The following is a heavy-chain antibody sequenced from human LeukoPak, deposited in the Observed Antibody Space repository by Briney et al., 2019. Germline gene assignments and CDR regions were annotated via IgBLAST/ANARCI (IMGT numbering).Heavy chain of an antibody. D-gene: IGHD3-22*01. CDR2: INHSGST. Sequence: KPSETLSLTCAVYGGSFSGYYWSWIRQPPGKGLEWIGEINHSGSTNYNPSLKSRVTISVDTSKNQFSLKLSSVTAADTAVYYCARGYYDSSGYYLADAFDIWGQGTMVTVSS. V-gene: IGHV4-34*01. CDR1: GGSFSGYY. J-gene: IGHJ3*02. CDR3: ARGYYDSSGYYLADAFDI.